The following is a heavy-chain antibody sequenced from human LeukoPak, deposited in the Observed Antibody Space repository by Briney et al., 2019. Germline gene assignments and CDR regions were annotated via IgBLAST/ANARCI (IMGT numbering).Heavy chain of an antibody. CDR2: ISSSGSTI. Sequence: GGSLRLSCAASGITFSSYEMNWVRQAPGKGLEWVSYISSSGSTIYYADSVKGRFTISRDNAKNSLYLQMNSLRAEDTAVYYCARANGYYDILTGGDAFDIWGQGTMVTVSS. CDR3: ARANGYYDILTGGDAFDI. V-gene: IGHV3-48*03. J-gene: IGHJ3*02. D-gene: IGHD3-9*01. CDR1: GITFSSYE.